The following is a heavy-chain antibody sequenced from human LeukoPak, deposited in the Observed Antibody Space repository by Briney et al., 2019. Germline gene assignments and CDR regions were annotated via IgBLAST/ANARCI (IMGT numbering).Heavy chain of an antibody. CDR3: ARNLWFGDFDY. CDR2: IYSGGST. V-gene: IGHV3-66*01. D-gene: IGHD3-10*01. CDR1: GFTVSSNY. J-gene: IGHJ4*02. Sequence: GGSLRLSCAASGFTVSSNYMSWVRQAPGKGLEWVSVIYSGGSTYYADSVKGRFTISRDNSKNTLYLQMNSLRAEDTAVYYCARNLWFGDFDYRGQGTLVTVSS.